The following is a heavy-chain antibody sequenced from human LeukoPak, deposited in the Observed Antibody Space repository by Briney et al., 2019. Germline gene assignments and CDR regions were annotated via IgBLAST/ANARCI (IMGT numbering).Heavy chain of an antibody. CDR3: ARGTIAAPGTDY. V-gene: IGHV3-7*01. Sequence: PGGSLRLSCAASGFTFSGYWMHWVRQAPGKGLEWVANIKQDGGGTHFAASVKGRFTISRDNAENSLYLQMNSLRAEDTAMYYCARGTIAAPGTDYWGQGTLVAVSS. D-gene: IGHD6-13*01. CDR1: GFTFSGYW. J-gene: IGHJ4*02. CDR2: IKQDGGGT.